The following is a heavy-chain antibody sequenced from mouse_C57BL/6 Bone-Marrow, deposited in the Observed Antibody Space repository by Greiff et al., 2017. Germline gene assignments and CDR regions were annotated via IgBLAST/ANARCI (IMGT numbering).Heavy chain of an antibody. Sequence: EVQGVEPGGGLVKPGGSLKLSCAASGFTFSDYGIHWVRQAPEKGLEWVAYISSGSSTIYYADTVKGRFTISRDNAKNALFLQMADLKSKNTAMYYCAGGGGGLLSYWCFDVWGTGTTVTVSS. CDR2: ISSGSSTI. V-gene: IGHV5-17*01. J-gene: IGHJ1*03. CDR1: GFTFSDYG. D-gene: IGHD1-1*01. CDR3: AGGGGGLLSYWCFDV.